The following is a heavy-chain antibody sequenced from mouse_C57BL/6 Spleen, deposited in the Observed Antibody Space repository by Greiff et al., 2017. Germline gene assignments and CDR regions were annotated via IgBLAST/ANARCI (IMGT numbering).Heavy chain of an antibody. J-gene: IGHJ1*03. CDR2: IDPEDGET. Sequence: DVQLVESGAELVKPGASVKLSCTASGFNIKDYYMHWVKQRTEQGLEWIGRIDPEDGETKYAPKFQGKATITADTSSNTAYLQLSSLTSEDTAVYYCAHYYGSSYGYFDVWGTGTTVTVSS. D-gene: IGHD1-1*01. CDR3: AHYYGSSYGYFDV. CDR1: GFNIKDYY. V-gene: IGHV14-2*01.